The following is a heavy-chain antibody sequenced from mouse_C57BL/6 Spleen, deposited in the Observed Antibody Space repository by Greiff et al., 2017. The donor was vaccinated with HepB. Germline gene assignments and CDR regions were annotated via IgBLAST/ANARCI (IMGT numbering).Heavy chain of an antibody. V-gene: IGHV1-85*01. CDR1: GYTFTSYD. J-gene: IGHJ2*01. D-gene: IGHD1-1*01. CDR3: ARLNYGSSLDY. Sequence: VMLVESGPELVKPGASVKLSCKASGYTFTSYDINWVKQRPGQGLEWIGWIYPRDGSTKYNEKFKGKATLTVDTSSSTAYMELHSLTSEDSAVYFCARLNYGSSLDYWGQGTTLTVSS. CDR2: IYPRDGST.